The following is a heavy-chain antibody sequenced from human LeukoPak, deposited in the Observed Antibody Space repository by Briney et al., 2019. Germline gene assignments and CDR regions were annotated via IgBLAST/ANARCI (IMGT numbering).Heavy chain of an antibody. J-gene: IGHJ6*02. CDR2: IWYDGSNK. D-gene: IGHD1-20*01. CDR3: ARVFEGYNWNLYGMDV. CDR1: GFTFSSYG. V-gene: IGHV3-33*01. Sequence: PGRSLRLSCAASGFTFSSYGMHWVRQAPGKGLEWVAVIWYDGSNKYYADSVKGRFTISRDNSKNTLYLQVNSLRAEDTAVYYCARVFEGYNWNLYGMDVWGQGTTVTVSS.